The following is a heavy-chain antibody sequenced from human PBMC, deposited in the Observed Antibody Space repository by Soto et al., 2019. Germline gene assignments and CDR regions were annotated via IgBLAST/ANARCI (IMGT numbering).Heavy chain of an antibody. J-gene: IGHJ4*02. CDR3: ARATGIAVADY. CDR1: GYTFTSYA. CDR2: INACNGNT. D-gene: IGHD6-19*01. Sequence: QVQLVQSGAEEKKPGASVKVSCKASGYTFTSYAMHWVRQAPGQRLEWMGWINACNGNTKYSQKFQGRVTITRDTSASTAYMELSSLRSEDTAVYYCARATGIAVADYWGQGTLVTVSS. V-gene: IGHV1-3*05.